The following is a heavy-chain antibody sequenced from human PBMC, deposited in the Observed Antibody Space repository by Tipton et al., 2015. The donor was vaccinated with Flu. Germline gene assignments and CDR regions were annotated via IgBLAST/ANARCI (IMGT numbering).Heavy chain of an antibody. CDR3: ARGEGGYYGSGTYFDY. CDR1: GFTFSTYG. J-gene: IGHJ4*02. CDR2: IWSDGSDK. Sequence: SGFTFSTYGMHWVRQAPGKGLEWVAVIWSDGSDKYYADSVKGRFTISRDNSKNTLYLQMNSLRAEDTAVYYCARGEGGYYGSGTYFDYWGQGTLVTVSS. D-gene: IGHD3-10*01. V-gene: IGHV3-33*01.